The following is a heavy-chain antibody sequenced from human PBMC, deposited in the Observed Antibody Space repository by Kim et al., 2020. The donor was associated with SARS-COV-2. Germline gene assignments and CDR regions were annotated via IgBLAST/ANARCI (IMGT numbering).Heavy chain of an antibody. D-gene: IGHD2-8*01. Sequence: SETLSLTCTVSGGSISSGGYYWSWIRQHPGKGLEWIGYIYYSGSTYYNPSLKSRVTISVDTSKNQFSLKLSSVTAADTAVYYCARDRGYCTNGVCTYNWFDPWGQGALVTVSS. CDR3: ARDRGYCTNGVCTYNWFDP. CDR2: IYYSGST. J-gene: IGHJ5*02. CDR1: GGSISSGGYY. V-gene: IGHV4-31*03.